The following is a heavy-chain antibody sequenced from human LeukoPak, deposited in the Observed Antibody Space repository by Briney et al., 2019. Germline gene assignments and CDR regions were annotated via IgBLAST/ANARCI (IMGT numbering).Heavy chain of an antibody. D-gene: IGHD3-10*01. J-gene: IGHJ4*02. Sequence: GASVKVSCKASGYTFTSYYMHWVRQAPGQGLEWMGIINPSGGSASYAQKFQGRVTMTRDTSTSTVYMELSSLRSEDTAVYYCARDHPNYGSGSSTFDYWGQGTLVTVSS. CDR3: ARDHPNYGSGSSTFDY. CDR1: GYTFTSYY. V-gene: IGHV1-46*01. CDR2: INPSGGSA.